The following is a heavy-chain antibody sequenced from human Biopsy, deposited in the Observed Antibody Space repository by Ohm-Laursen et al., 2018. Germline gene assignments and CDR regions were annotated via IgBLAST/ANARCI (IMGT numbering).Heavy chain of an antibody. CDR2: IYWDDAK. V-gene: IGHV2-70*16. CDR1: GFSLNTRGMS. D-gene: IGHD2-2*02. CDR3: ARIPILVVPAAIVYRHRRHLQGLDV. J-gene: IGHJ6*02. Sequence: TQTLTLTCTLSGFSLNTRGMSVTWIRQPPGKALEWLARIYWDDAKFFNGSLKTRLTISKENSENHVVLTMYDVDPVDTATYYCARIPILVVPAAIVYRHRRHLQGLDVWGQGTTVIVSS.